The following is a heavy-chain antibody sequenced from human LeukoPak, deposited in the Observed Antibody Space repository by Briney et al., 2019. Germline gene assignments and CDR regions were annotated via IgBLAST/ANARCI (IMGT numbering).Heavy chain of an antibody. CDR2: ITGAGDST. J-gene: IGHJ6*03. D-gene: IGHD3-9*01. V-gene: IGHV3-23*01. CDR3: AKHPLTSSNYYMDV. CDR1: GFTFSNYA. Sequence: QAGGSLRLSCAAPGFTFSNYAMSWVRQAPGKGLEWISSITGAGDSTYYADSVKGRFTGRFTISRDNSKNTLYLQMSSLRAEDTAVYFCAKHPLTSSNYYMDVWGKGTAVTVSS.